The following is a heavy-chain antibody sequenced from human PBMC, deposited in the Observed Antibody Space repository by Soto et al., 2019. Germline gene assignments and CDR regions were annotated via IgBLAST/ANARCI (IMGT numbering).Heavy chain of an antibody. CDR2: INHSGST. V-gene: IGHV4-34*01. CDR1: GGSFSGYY. CDR3: ARLFDFWSGYSERLFYFDY. D-gene: IGHD3-3*01. Sequence: SETLSLTCAVYGGSFSGYYWSWIRQPPGKGLEWIGEINHSGSTNYNPSLKSRVTISVDTSKNQFSLKLSSVTAADTAVYYCARLFDFWSGYSERLFYFDYWGQGTLVTVSS. J-gene: IGHJ4*02.